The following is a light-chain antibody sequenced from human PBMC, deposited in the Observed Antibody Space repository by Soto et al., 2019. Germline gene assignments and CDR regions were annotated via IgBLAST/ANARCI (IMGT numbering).Light chain of an antibody. J-gene: IGKJ1*01. CDR2: GAS. CDR3: QQYNNWPTWT. CDR1: QSVSDSY. V-gene: IGKV3D-15*01. Sequence: EIVLTQSPGTLSLSPGERATLSCRASQSVSDSYLAWYQQKSGQAPRLLIYGASNRATGIPDRFSGSGSGTESNLTLTSLQYEHFAVSYCQQYNNWPTWTVGQGTKVDI.